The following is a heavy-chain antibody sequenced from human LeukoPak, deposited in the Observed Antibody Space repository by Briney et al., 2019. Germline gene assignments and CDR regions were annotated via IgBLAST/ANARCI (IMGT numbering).Heavy chain of an antibody. Sequence: PSETLSLTCAVSGYSITSGYYWAWIRQPPGKGLEWIGNIYHSGSTYYNASLKSRVTISVDTSKNQFSLKLSSVTAADTAVHYCARRYSNYFFDYWGQGTLVTVSS. J-gene: IGHJ4*02. CDR1: GYSITSGYY. CDR2: IYHSGST. CDR3: ARRYSNYFFDY. V-gene: IGHV4-38-2*01. D-gene: IGHD4-11*01.